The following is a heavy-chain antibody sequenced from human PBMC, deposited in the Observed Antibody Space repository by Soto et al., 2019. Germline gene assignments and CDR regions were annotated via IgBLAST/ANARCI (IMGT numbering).Heavy chain of an antibody. CDR1: GFTFGTYT. CDR3: ARAQTGIAVAGTIFYMDV. D-gene: IGHD6-19*01. J-gene: IGHJ6*03. V-gene: IGHV3-23*01. CDR2: IGAGGDT. Sequence: GGSLRLSCAASGFTFGTYTMNWVRQAPGKGLEWVSGIGAGGDTHYADSVKGRFTISRDNAKNSLYLQMNSLRAEDTAVYYCARAQTGIAVAGTIFYMDVWGKGTTVTVSS.